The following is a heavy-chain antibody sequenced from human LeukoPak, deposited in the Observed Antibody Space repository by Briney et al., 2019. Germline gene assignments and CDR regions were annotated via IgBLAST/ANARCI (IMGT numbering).Heavy chain of an antibody. J-gene: IGHJ5*02. V-gene: IGHV3-21*04. CDR2: ISTSSTYI. D-gene: IGHD6-6*01. CDR1: GFTFSSYS. Sequence: GGSLRLSCAASGFTFSSYSMNWVRQAPGKGLEWVSSISTSSTYIYYADSVKGRFTISRDNAKNSLYLQMNSLRAEDTAVYYCAKVFSSSSSRGWIDPWGQGTLVTVSS. CDR3: AKVFSSSSSRGWIDP.